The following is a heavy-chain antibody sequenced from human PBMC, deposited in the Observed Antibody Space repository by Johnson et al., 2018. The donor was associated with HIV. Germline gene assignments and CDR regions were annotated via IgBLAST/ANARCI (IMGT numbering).Heavy chain of an antibody. Sequence: VQLVESGGGVVQPGRSLRLSCAASGFTFSSYAMHWVRQAPGKGLEWVAVIWYDGSNKYYADSVKGRFTISRDNSKNTLYLQMNSLRVEDTAVYYCARYCGGDCYSPHDAFDIWGQGTMVTVSS. J-gene: IGHJ3*02. CDR3: ARYCGGDCYSPHDAFDI. CDR2: IWYDGSNK. D-gene: IGHD2-21*02. V-gene: IGHV3-33*08. CDR1: GFTFSSYA.